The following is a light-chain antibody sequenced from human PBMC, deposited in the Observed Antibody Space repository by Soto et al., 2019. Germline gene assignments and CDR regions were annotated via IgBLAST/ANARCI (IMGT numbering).Light chain of an antibody. Sequence: EIVLTQSPGTLSLSPGESATLSCRASQSVDSRFLAWYQQKPGQAPRLLMYGASTRATGIPDRFSGSGSGTDFTLSISSLETEDFAVYYCQQYDSSRTFGQGTKVEMK. J-gene: IGKJ1*01. V-gene: IGKV3-20*01. CDR2: GAS. CDR1: QSVDSRF. CDR3: QQYDSSRT.